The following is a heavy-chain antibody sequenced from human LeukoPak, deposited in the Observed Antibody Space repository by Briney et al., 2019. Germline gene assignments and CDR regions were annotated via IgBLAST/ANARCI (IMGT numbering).Heavy chain of an antibody. V-gene: IGHV3-48*03. CDR3: AELGITMIGGV. J-gene: IGHJ6*04. CDR1: AFTLSNYA. CDR2: ISSSGSTI. Sequence: GGSLRLSCTASAFTLSNYAMSWVRQAPGKGLEWVSYISSSGSTIYYADSVKGRFTISRDNAKNSLYLQMNSLRAEDTAVYYCAELGITMIGGVWGKGTTVTISS. D-gene: IGHD3-10*02.